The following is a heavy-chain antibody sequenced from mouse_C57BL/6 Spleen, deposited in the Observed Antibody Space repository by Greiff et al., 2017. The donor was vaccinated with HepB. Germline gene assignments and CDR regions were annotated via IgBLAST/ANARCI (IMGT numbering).Heavy chain of an antibody. Sequence: VQLQESGAELVRPGTSVKMSCKASGYTFTNYWIGWAKQRPGHGLEWIGDIYPGGGYTNYNEKFKGKATLTADKSSSTAYMQFSNLTSEDSAIYYCARGGSTFYWYFDVWGTGTTVTVSS. V-gene: IGHV1-63*01. CDR2: IYPGGGYT. CDR3: ARGGSTFYWYFDV. CDR1: GYTFTNYW. D-gene: IGHD1-1*01. J-gene: IGHJ1*03.